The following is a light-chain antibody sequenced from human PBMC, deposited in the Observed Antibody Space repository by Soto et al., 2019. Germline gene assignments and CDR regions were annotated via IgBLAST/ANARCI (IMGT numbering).Light chain of an antibody. CDR2: GAS. J-gene: IGKJ1*01. V-gene: IGKV3-20*01. Sequence: EIVLTQSPGTLSLSPGERATLSCRASQSVSSSYLAWYQQKPGQAPRLLIYGASSRATGIPGRFSGSGSGSEFTLTISRLEPEDFAVYYCQQYGSSPQTFGHGTKVEIK. CDR3: QQYGSSPQT. CDR1: QSVSSSY.